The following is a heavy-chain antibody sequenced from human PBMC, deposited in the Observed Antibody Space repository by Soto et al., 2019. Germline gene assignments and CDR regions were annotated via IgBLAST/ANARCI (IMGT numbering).Heavy chain of an antibody. D-gene: IGHD1-26*01. CDR3: ARWEYLYDGFDI. V-gene: IGHV5-10-1*01. Sequence: GESLKISCQGSGYSFPSYWINWVRQLPGKGLEWMGRIDPLNSYTMYSPSFEGRVTIAADKSISTAYLQWSSLEASDSAIYYCARWEYLYDGFDIWGQGTMVTVS. J-gene: IGHJ3*02. CDR2: IDPLNSYT. CDR1: GYSFPSYW.